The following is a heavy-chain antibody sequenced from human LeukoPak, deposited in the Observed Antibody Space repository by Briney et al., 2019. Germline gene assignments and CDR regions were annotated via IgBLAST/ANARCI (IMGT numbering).Heavy chain of an antibody. CDR2: INPNSGGT. V-gene: IGHV1-2*02. D-gene: IGHD2-2*01. CDR1: GYTFTGNY. CDR3: ARDYCSSTSCYGYFDY. Sequence: GASVKVSCKASGYTFTGNYMHWVRQAPGQGLEWMGWINPNSGGTNYAQKFQGRVTMTRDTSISTAYMELSRLRSDDTAVYYCARDYCSSTSCYGYFDYWGQGTLVTVSS. J-gene: IGHJ4*02.